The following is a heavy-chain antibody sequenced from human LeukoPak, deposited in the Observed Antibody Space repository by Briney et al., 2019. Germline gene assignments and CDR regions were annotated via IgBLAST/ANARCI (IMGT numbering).Heavy chain of an antibody. D-gene: IGHD3-16*01. CDR1: GGSISSSSYY. V-gene: IGHV4-39*01. Sequence: PSETLSLTCTVSGGSISSSSYYWGWIRQPPGKGLEWIGSIYYSGSTYYNPSLKSRVTISVDTSKNQFSLKLSSVTAADTAVYYCARASGGPWFDHWGQGTLVTVSS. CDR3: ARASGGPWFDH. CDR2: IYYSGST. J-gene: IGHJ5*02.